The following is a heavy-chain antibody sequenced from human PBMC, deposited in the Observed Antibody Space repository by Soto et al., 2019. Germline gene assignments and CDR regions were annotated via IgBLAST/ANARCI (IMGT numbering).Heavy chain of an antibody. CDR2: INPDTGDS. CDR1: GYTFTTFH. Sequence: QVHLVQSGAAVRKPGASVKVSCRASGYTFTTFHLPWVRLAAGEGLEWMGWINPDTGDSEYGQKFQGRVTLTRDTSMTTAYMELSSLTSDDTAIYFCGRVRYGDFSFQYWGQGTPVSVSS. D-gene: IGHD4-17*01. CDR3: GRVRYGDFSFQY. V-gene: IGHV1-2*02. J-gene: IGHJ4*02.